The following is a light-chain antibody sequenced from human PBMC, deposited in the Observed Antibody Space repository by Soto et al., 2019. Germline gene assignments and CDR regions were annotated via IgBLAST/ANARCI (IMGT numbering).Light chain of an antibody. CDR3: QSYDATNQV. CDR1: SGSIASNY. J-gene: IGLJ3*02. CDR2: EDN. Sequence: NFMLTQPHSVSESPGKTVIISCTRSSGSIASNYVQWYQQRPGSSPTTVIYEDNQRPSGVPDRCSGSIDSSSNSASLTISGLETDDEADYYCQSYDATNQVFGGGTKLTVL. V-gene: IGLV6-57*01.